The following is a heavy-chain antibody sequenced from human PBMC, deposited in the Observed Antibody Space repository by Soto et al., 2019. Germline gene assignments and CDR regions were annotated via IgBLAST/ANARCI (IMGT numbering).Heavy chain of an antibody. CDR1: GYTFTSYY. J-gene: IGHJ6*02. CDR2: INPSGGST. CDR3: ARDPITIFGVVISPYYYYGMDV. D-gene: IGHD3-3*01. Sequence: SVTVSCKASGYTFTSYYMHWVRQAPGQGLEWMGIINPSGGSTSYAQKFQGRVTMTRDTSTSTVYMELSSLRSEDTAVYYCARDPITIFGVVISPYYYYGMDVWGQGTTVTVSS. V-gene: IGHV1-46*01.